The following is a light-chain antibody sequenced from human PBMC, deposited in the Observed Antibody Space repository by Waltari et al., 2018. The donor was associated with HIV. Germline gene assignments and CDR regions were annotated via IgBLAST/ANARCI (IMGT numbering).Light chain of an antibody. J-gene: IGLJ3*02. Sequence: QSALTQPPSVSGSLGQSVTISCTGTSSDIGAYNRVSWYQQSPGTTPNLRIYEVTHRPSGGPVRFSGAKSGNTASLTISGLQADDEADYYCSSYTTSSTWVFGGGTKLTVL. CDR3: SSYTTSSTWV. CDR2: EVT. CDR1: SSDIGAYNR. V-gene: IGLV2-18*02.